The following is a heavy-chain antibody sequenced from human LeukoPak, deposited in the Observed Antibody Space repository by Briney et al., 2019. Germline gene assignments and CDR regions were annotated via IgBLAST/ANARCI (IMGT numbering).Heavy chain of an antibody. J-gene: IGHJ4*02. D-gene: IGHD2-15*01. V-gene: IGHV3-66*01. CDR2: IYSGGST. CDR3: ARDSPHQHCSGTSCYSS. Sequence: GGSLRLSCAASGFTVSSNYMSWVRQAPGKGLAWVSVIYSGGSTYFADSVKGRFTISRDNSKNTLYLLMNLRVAGDTAVSYCARDSPHQHCSGTSCYSSWGQGTLVTVSS. CDR1: GFTVSSNY.